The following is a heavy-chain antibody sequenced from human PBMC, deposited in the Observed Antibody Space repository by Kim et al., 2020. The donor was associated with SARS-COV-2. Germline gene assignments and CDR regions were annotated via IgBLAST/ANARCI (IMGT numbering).Heavy chain of an antibody. CDR2: IIPIFGTA. Sequence: SVKVSCKASGGTFSSYAISWVRQAPGQGLEWMGGIIPIFGTANYAQKFQGRVTITADESTSTAYMELSSLRSEDTAVYYCARDKHYDSSGYYEPNWFDPWGQGTLVTVSS. D-gene: IGHD3-22*01. CDR1: GGTFSSYA. J-gene: IGHJ5*02. CDR3: ARDKHYDSSGYYEPNWFDP. V-gene: IGHV1-69*13.